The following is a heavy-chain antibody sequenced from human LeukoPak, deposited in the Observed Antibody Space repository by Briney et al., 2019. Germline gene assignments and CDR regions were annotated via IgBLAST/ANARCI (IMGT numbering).Heavy chain of an antibody. V-gene: IGHV1-2*02. Sequence: ASVKVSCKSSGYIFTDHFIHWVRQAPGQGLEWMGWINPDTGSTNYAQNFQGRVTMTRDTSITTAYMELSSLRSDDTAVYYCARRYCGITSCYYFDYWGQGTLVTVSS. D-gene: IGHD2-2*01. J-gene: IGHJ4*02. CDR2: INPDTGST. CDR1: GYIFTDHF. CDR3: ARRYCGITSCYYFDY.